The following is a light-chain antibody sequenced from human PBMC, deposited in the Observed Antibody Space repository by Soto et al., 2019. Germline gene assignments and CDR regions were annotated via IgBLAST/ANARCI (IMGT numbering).Light chain of an antibody. CDR1: QSISSW. J-gene: IGKJ2*01. CDR2: DAS. V-gene: IGKV1-5*01. CDR3: QQYNSYSNT. Sequence: DIRMTQSPSTLSASVGDRVTITCRASQSISSWLAWYQQKPGKAPKLLIYDASSLESGLPSRFSGSGSGTKFTLTISSPQPGDFATYYCQQYNSYSNTFGQGTELEIK.